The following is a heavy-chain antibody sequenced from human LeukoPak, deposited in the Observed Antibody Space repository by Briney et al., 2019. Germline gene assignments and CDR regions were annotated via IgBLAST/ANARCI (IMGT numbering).Heavy chain of an antibody. Sequence: ASVKVSCKASGYTFTGYYMHWVRQAPGQGLEWMGWINPNSGGTNYAQKFQGRVTMTKDTSISTAYMEPSRLRSDDTAVYYCARDPKHYDILTGYYHLGYYYYGMDVWGQGTTVTVSS. J-gene: IGHJ6*02. V-gene: IGHV1-2*02. D-gene: IGHD3-9*01. CDR2: INPNSGGT. CDR1: GYTFTGYY. CDR3: ARDPKHYDILTGYYHLGYYYYGMDV.